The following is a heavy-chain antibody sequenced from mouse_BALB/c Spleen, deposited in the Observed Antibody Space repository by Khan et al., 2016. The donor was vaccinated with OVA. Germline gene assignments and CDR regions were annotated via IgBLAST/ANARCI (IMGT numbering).Heavy chain of an antibody. CDR2: ISSGSSTI. D-gene: IGHD2-1*01. CDR1: GFTFSSFG. J-gene: IGHJ1*01. V-gene: IGHV5-17*02. Sequence: EVELVESGGGLVQPGGSRKLSCAASGFTFSSFGIHWVRQAPKKGLEWVAYISSGSSTIYYVDTVKGRFTISRDNPKNTLFLQMTSLRSEDTAMYYCARSGGNFHWYFDVWGAWTSVTVSS. CDR3: ARSGGNFHWYFDV.